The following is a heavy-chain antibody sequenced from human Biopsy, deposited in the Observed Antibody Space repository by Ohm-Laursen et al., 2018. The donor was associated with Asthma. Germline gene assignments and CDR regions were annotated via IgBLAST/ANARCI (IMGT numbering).Heavy chain of an antibody. V-gene: IGHV1-69*13. Sequence: GASVKVSCKSLGGTFNTYVIGWVRRAPGEWLEWLGWINSVFGTTTYPQKFQDRVTITADDSTSTVYMELSSLRSEDTAVYYCARKAGSCISRTCYSLDFWGQGTLVTVSS. CDR1: GGTFNTYV. CDR2: INSVFGTT. J-gene: IGHJ4*02. D-gene: IGHD2-2*01. CDR3: ARKAGSCISRTCYSLDF.